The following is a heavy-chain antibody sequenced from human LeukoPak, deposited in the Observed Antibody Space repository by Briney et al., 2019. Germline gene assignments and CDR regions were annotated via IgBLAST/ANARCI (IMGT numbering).Heavy chain of an antibody. D-gene: IGHD3-22*01. Sequence: SETLSLTCAVYGGSFSGYYWSWIRQSPGKGLEWIGSIHPSGMLYNNPSLESRVTISIDTSKNQFSLNLNSVTAADTAVYFCSRGLDSRKLGYWGQGTLVTVSS. V-gene: IGHV4-34*01. CDR2: IHPSGML. CDR1: GGSFSGYY. CDR3: SRGLDSRKLGY. J-gene: IGHJ4*02.